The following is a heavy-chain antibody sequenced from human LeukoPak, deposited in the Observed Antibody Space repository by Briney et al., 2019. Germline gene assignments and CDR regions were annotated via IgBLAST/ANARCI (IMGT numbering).Heavy chain of an antibody. Sequence: SVKVSRKASGGTFSSYTISWVRQAPGQGLEWMGRIIPILGIANYAQKFQGRVTITADKSTSTAYMELSSLRSEDTAVYYCARGPVVPAALSPDAFDIWGQGTMVTVSS. D-gene: IGHD2-2*01. J-gene: IGHJ3*02. V-gene: IGHV1-69*02. CDR1: GGTFSSYT. CDR2: IIPILGIA. CDR3: ARGPVVPAALSPDAFDI.